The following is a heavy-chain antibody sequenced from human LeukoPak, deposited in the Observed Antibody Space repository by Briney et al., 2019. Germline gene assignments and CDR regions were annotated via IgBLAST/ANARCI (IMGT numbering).Heavy chain of an antibody. D-gene: IGHD3-22*01. CDR1: GGSISSYY. J-gene: IGHJ3*02. CDR2: IYYSGST. Sequence: SETLSLTCTVSGGSISSYYWSWIRQPPGKGLEWIGYIYYSGSTNYNPSLKSRVTISVDTSKNQFSLKLSSVTAADTAVYYCASSPGGYYYEGAFDIWGQGTMVTVSS. V-gene: IGHV4-59*01. CDR3: ASSPGGYYYEGAFDI.